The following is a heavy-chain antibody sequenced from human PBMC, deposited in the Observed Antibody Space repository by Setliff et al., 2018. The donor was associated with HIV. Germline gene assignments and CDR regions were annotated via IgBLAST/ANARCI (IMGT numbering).Heavy chain of an antibody. D-gene: IGHD3-22*01. J-gene: IGHJ4*02. CDR3: ARGALSLTMTKLLSFFDS. CDR2: INHSGNT. CDR1: GGSFTGYY. V-gene: IGHV4-34*01. Sequence: SETLSLTCAVSGGSFTGYYWSWIRQTPGKGLEWIAGINHSGNTNYNPSLKSRVTISVVTSKSHFSLKMTSVTAADTAIYFCARGALSLTMTKLLSFFDSWGQGTQVTSPQ.